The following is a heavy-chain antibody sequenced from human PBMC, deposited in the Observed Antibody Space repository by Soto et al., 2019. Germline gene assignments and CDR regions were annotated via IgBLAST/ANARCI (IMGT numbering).Heavy chain of an antibody. Sequence: SGPTLVNPTQTLTLTCTFSGFSFSTSAVGVGWIRQPPGKALEFLALIYWDDDKRFSPSLKSRLTITKDTSKNQVVLTMTNMDPEDTATYFCAHVYWAASGTRYYFDYWGQGTLVTAS. J-gene: IGHJ4*02. V-gene: IGHV2-5*02. D-gene: IGHD1-7*01. CDR2: IYWDDDK. CDR3: AHVYWAASGTRYYFDY. CDR1: GFSFSTSAVG.